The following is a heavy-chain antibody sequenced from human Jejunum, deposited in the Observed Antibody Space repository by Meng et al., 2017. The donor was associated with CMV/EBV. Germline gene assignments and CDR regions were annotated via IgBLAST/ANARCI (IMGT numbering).Heavy chain of an antibody. J-gene: IGHJ4*02. CDR3: ARGRLQSEYFDY. D-gene: IGHD5-24*01. Sequence: VQLQATGPGLVMPSQTLSLTCTVSGGCMSSGDYFWTWIRQPAGKGLEWIGRIYASGSTSYHPSLESRLTISVDTSKNQFSLKMSSVTAADTAVYYCARGRLQSEYFDYWGQGTLVTVSS. V-gene: IGHV4-61*02. CDR1: GGCMSSGDYF. CDR2: IYASGST.